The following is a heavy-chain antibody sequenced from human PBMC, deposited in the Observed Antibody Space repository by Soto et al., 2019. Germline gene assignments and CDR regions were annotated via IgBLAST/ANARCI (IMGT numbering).Heavy chain of an antibody. D-gene: IGHD1-7*01. V-gene: IGHV4-59*01. CDR1: GDSINGYY. CDR3: ARARYNWNYGDYYYGLDV. Sequence: VSLTCTVSGDSINGYYWTWIRQPPGKGLEWMGYIYYNGNTNYNPSLKSRVTMSVDTSKNQFSLMLTSVTAADTAVYYCARARYNWNYGDYYYGLDVWGQGT. CDR2: IYYNGNT. J-gene: IGHJ6*02.